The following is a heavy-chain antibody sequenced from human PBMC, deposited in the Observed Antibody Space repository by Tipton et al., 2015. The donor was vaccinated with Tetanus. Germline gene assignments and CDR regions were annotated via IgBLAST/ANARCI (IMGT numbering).Heavy chain of an antibody. CDR2: ISWNSGSI. V-gene: IGHV3-9*01. CDR3: AKDLVWGVNYYYYGMDV. CDR1: GFTFDDYA. Sequence: SLRLSCAASGFTFDDYAMHWVRQAPGKGLEWVSGISWNSGSIGYADSVKGRFTISRDSAKNSLYLQMNSLRAEDTALYYCAKDLVWGVNYYYYGMDVWGQGTTVTVSS. J-gene: IGHJ6*02. D-gene: IGHD3-16*01.